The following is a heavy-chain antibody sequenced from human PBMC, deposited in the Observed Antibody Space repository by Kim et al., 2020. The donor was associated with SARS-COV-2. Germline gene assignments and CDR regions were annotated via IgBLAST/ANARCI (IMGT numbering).Heavy chain of an antibody. CDR1: GFTFSIYW. CDR3: ARGSWNYDSSGYSPYGMDV. CDR2: IKPDGSEK. V-gene: IGHV3-7*04. D-gene: IGHD3-22*01. J-gene: IGHJ6*02. Sequence: GGSLRLSCAASGFTFSIYWMTWVRQAPGKGLEWVANIKPDGSEKEYVDSVKGRCSISRDNAKKSLYLQMNSLRAEDTAVYYCARGSWNYDSSGYSPYGMDVWGQGTTVTVSS.